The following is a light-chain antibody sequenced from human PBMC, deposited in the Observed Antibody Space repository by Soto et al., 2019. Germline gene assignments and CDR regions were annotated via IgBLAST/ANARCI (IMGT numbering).Light chain of an antibody. J-gene: IGKJ2*01. CDR3: QQHGNWPPYTNWPPYT. Sequence: ELVMTQSPATLSVSPGERVTLSCRASQSVGSNLAWYQQRRGQTPRLLIYHASTRATGIPARFTGSGPGTEFTLTITSLQSEDFAMYYCQQHGNWPPYTNWPPYTFGQGTNLEIK. V-gene: IGKV3-15*01. CDR2: HAS. CDR1: QSVGSN.